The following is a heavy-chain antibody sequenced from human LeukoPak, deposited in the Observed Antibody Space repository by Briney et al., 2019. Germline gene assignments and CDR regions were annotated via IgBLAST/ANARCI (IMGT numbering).Heavy chain of an antibody. D-gene: IGHD2-2*01. J-gene: IGHJ4*02. CDR1: GYTFTGYY. V-gene: IGHV1-2*02. Sequence: ASVKVSCKASGYTFTGYYMHWVRQAPGQGLEWMGWINPNSGGTNYAQKFQGRVTMTRDTSINTAYMELSRLRSDDTAVYYCAGLGGYCSSTSCVDYWGQGTLVTVSS. CDR3: AGLGGYCSSTSCVDY. CDR2: INPNSGGT.